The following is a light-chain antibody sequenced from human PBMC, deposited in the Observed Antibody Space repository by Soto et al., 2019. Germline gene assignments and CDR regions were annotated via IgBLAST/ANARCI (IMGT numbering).Light chain of an antibody. CDR1: SGSIASNY. CDR3: QSYESSNLHVV. V-gene: IGLV6-57*04. J-gene: IGLJ2*01. CDR2: EDN. Sequence: NFMLTQPHSVSESPGKTVTISCTRSSGSIASNYVQWYQQRPGSAPTTVIYEDNQRPSGVPDRFSGSIDSSSNSASLTIAGLKAEDEADYDCQSYESSNLHVVFGGGTKLTVL.